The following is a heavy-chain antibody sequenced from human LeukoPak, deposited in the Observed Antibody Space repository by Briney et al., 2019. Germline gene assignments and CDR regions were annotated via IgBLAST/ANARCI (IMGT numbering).Heavy chain of an antibody. CDR1: GYTFINNW. V-gene: IGHV1-46*01. CDR3: ARELPGYSSGWYWFDP. CDR2: INPTGTGT. D-gene: IGHD6-19*01. Sequence: GASVKVSCKASGYTFINNWMHWVRQAPGQGLEWIGLINPTGTGTLYAQKFQGRVTMTRDMSTSTDYMELRSLRSDDTAVYYCARELPGYSSGWYWFDPWGQGTLVTVSS. J-gene: IGHJ5*02.